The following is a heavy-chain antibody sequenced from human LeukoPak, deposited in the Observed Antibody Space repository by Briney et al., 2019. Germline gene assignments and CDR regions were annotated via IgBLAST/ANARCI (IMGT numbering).Heavy chain of an antibody. D-gene: IGHD5-12*01. J-gene: IGHJ4*02. CDR1: GFTFRRYA. CDR3: AKDRGYTGYDSGGIDF. Sequence: GGSLRLSCAASGFTFRRYAMNWVRQSPGKGLEWVSSISYGDGTAFYAGSVKGRFTVSRDNSRSTLYLQMASLRAEDTAVYYCAKDRGYTGYDSGGIDFWGQGTLVTVSS. CDR2: ISYGDGTA. V-gene: IGHV3-23*01.